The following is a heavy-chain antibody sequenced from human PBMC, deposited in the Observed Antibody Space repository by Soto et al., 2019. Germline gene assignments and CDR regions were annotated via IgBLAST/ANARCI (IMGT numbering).Heavy chain of an antibody. V-gene: IGHV4-31*03. D-gene: IGHD3-9*01. CDR1: GGSISSGGYY. CDR3: AREDYDILTGYMSFYY. J-gene: IGHJ4*02. Sequence: SETLSLTCTVSGGSISSGGYYWSWIRQHPGKGLEWIGYIYYSGSTYYNPSLKSRVTISVDTSKNQFSLKLSSVTAADTAVYYCAREDYDILTGYMSFYYWGQGTLVTVSS. CDR2: IYYSGST.